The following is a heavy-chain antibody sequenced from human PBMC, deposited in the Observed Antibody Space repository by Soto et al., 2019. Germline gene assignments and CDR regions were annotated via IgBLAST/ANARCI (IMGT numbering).Heavy chain of an antibody. CDR3: ARGSTPDYYVSGSYYSFADY. CDR2: ISYSGST. D-gene: IGHD3-10*01. V-gene: IGHV4-31*03. Sequence: QVQLQESGPGLVKPSQTLSLTCTVSGGSISSGGYFWSWIRQHPGKGLEWIGYISYSGSTYYNPSLKSRVTISLDTSKNQFSLKLSSVTAADTAVYYCARGSTPDYYVSGSYYSFADYWCQGTLVTVSS. CDR1: GGSISSGGYF. J-gene: IGHJ4*02.